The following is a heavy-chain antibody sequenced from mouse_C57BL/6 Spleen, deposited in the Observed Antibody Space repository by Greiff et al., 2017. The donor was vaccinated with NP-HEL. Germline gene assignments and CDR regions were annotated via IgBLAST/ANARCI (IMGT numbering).Heavy chain of an antibody. V-gene: IGHV1-78*01. CDR2: IYPRDGST. CDR1: GYTFTDHT. CDR3: ARGLGYYYGSSCYFDY. Sequence: VQLQQSDAELVKPGASVKISCKVSGYTFTDHTIHWMKQRPEQGLEWIGYIYPRDGSTKYNEKFKGKATLTADKSSSTAYMQLNSPTSEDSAVYFCARGLGYYYGSSCYFDYWGQGTTLTVSS. J-gene: IGHJ2*01. D-gene: IGHD1-1*01.